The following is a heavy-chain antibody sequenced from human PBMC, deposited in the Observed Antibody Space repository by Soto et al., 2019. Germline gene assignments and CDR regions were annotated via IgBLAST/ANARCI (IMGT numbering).Heavy chain of an antibody. Sequence: QVQLVQSGADVKKPGSSVKVSCKPSGGSFGSSAISWVRQAPAQGLEWMGEIIPVFDKANYAQNFQGRLTITADELTGTVFMELSSLRSEDTAVYFCARLRRDWGDAFDLWGLGTFVTVSS. V-gene: IGHV1-69*01. CDR3: ARLRRDWGDAFDL. CDR1: GGSFGSSA. CDR2: IIPVFDKA. D-gene: IGHD3-16*01. J-gene: IGHJ3*01.